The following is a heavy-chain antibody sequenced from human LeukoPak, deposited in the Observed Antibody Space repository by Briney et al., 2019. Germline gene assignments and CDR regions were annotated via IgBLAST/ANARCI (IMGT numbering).Heavy chain of an antibody. V-gene: IGHV4-61*02. CDR1: VGSISSGSYY. Sequence: TLSLTCTVSVGSISSGSYYWSWIRQPAGKGLEWIGRIYTSGSTNYNPSLKSRVTISVDTSKNQFSLKLSSVTAADTAVYYCASQMGGGWFYYYYYYMDVWGKGTTVTVSS. CDR3: ASQMGGGWFYYYYYYMDV. CDR2: IYTSGST. D-gene: IGHD6-19*01. J-gene: IGHJ6*03.